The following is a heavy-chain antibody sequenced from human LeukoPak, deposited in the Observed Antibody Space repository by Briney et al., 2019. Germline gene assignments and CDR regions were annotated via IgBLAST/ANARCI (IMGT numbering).Heavy chain of an antibody. D-gene: IGHD3-3*01. Sequence: GGSLRLSCAASGFIFSSYWMNWVRQAPGKGLEWVAVISYDGSNKYYTDSVKGRFTISRDDAKNTLYLQMNSLRVEDTAVYYCTKDKDFWSGYYRGVPYYYGMDVWGQGTTVTVSS. CDR2: ISYDGSNK. V-gene: IGHV3-30*18. J-gene: IGHJ6*02. CDR3: TKDKDFWSGYYRGVPYYYGMDV. CDR1: GFIFSSYW.